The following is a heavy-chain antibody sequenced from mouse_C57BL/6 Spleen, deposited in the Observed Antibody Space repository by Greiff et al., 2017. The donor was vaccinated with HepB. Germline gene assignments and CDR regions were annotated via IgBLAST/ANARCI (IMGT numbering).Heavy chain of an antibody. CDR2: ISSGGDYI. V-gene: IGHV5S21*01. CDR3: AKEVDYYGGDYALEY. CDR1: GFTFSSYA. D-gene: IGHD1-1*02. Sequence: EVQVVESGEGLVKPGGSLKLSCAASGFTFSSYAMSWVRQTPEKRLEWVAYISSGGDYIYYADTVKGRFTISRDNARNTLYLQMSSLKSEDTAMYYSAKEVDYYGGDYALEYTGLKTSLTASS. J-gene: IGHJ4*01.